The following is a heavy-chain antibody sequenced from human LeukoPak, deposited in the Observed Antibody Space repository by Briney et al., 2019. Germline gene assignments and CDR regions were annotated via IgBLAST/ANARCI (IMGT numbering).Heavy chain of an antibody. V-gene: IGHV4-30-4*08. D-gene: IGHD2-15*01. Sequence: SQTLSLTCTVSGGSISSGDYYWSWIRQPPGKGLEWIGYIYYSGSTYYNPSLKSRVTISVDTSKNHFSLKLSSVTAADTAVYYCARAGMGDIVVVVAATLGFGAFDIWGQGTMVTVSS. CDR2: IYYSGST. CDR1: GGSISSGDYY. J-gene: IGHJ3*02. CDR3: ARAGMGDIVVVVAATLGFGAFDI.